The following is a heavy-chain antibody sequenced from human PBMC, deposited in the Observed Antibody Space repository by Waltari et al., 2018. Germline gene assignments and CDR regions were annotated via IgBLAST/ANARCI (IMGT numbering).Heavy chain of an antibody. CDR1: GFTFSSYA. CDR3: AKEMTEWLGIDY. Sequence: EVQLLESGGGLVQPGGSLRLSCAASGFTFSSYAMSWVRQAPGKGLGWGEAISGSGGSKYYADSVKGRLTISRDNSKNTLYLQMNSLRAEDTAVYYCAKEMTEWLGIDYWGQGTLVTVSS. CDR2: ISGSGGSK. D-gene: IGHD6-19*01. J-gene: IGHJ4*02. V-gene: IGHV3-23*01.